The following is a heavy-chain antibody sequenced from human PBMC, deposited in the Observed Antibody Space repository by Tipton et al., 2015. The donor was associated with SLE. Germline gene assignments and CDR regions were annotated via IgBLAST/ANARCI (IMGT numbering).Heavy chain of an antibody. Sequence: TLSLTCTVSGGSISNYYWSWIRQPPGKGLYWIGYIYYSGSTNYNPSLKSRVTISVDTSKNQFSLKLSSVTAADTALYYCARPATSVAVGWYFDLWGRGPLLSVSS. D-gene: IGHD5/OR15-5a*01. CDR2: IYYSGST. V-gene: IGHV4-59*01. J-gene: IGHJ2*01. CDR3: ARPATSVAVGWYFDL. CDR1: GGSISNYY.